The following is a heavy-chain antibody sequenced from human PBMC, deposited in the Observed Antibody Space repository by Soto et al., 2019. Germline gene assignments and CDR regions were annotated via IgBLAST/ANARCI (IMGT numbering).Heavy chain of an antibody. CDR2: IIPISGRT. CDR1: GGTFSSLG. V-gene: IGHV1-69*01. CDR3: ATRGTQGRWLEFADY. D-gene: IGHD5-12*01. Sequence: QVQLVQSGAEVKRPGSSVKVSCDASGGTFSSLGFIWVRQAPGQGLEWMGGIIPISGRTTFAPKFLGRVTITADESTRTTYMELTALTSDDTAIYYCATRGTQGRWLEFADYWGQGTLVTVSS. J-gene: IGHJ4*02.